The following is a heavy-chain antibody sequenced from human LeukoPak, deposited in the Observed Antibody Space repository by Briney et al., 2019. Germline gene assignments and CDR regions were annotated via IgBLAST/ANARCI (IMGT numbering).Heavy chain of an antibody. CDR3: ARGTYGSSGKRFDY. D-gene: IGHD3-22*01. J-gene: IGHJ4*02. CDR2: IWQSGTT. V-gene: IGHV4-30-2*01. Sequence: SETLSLTCAVSGGSISSGGYSWSWIRQPPGKGLEWIGYIWQSGTTYYNPSLNSRVTISVDRSKNQFSLKLSSVTAADTAVYYCARGTYGSSGKRFDYWGQGTLVTVSS. CDR1: GGSISSGGYS.